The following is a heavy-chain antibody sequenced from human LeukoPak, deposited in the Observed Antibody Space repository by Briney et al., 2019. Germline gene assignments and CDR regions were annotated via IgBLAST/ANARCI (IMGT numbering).Heavy chain of an antibody. D-gene: IGHD6-19*01. Sequence: GGSLRLSVAAAGLTFISHAAGSGRQAPGKGLEWVSAISGSGGSTYYADSVKGRFTISRDKSKNTLYLQMNSLRAEDTAVYYCANSFSEAGNFEYWGQGTLVTVSS. J-gene: IGHJ4*02. CDR1: GLTFISHA. CDR3: ANSFSEAGNFEY. V-gene: IGHV3-23*01. CDR2: ISGSGGST.